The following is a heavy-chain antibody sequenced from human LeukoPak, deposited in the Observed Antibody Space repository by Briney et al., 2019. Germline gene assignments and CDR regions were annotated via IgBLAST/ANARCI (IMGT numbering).Heavy chain of an antibody. CDR3: APFRSYCSGGSCFQGFDY. D-gene: IGHD2-15*01. J-gene: IGHJ4*02. CDR1: GYTFTGYY. V-gene: IGHV1-2*02. CDR2: INPNSGGT. Sequence: ASVKVSCKASGYTFTGYYMHWVRHTPGQGRELMGWINPNSGGTNYAQKIQGRVTMTRDTSISTAYMELSRLRSDDTAVYYCAPFRSYCSGGSCFQGFDYWGQGTLVTVSS.